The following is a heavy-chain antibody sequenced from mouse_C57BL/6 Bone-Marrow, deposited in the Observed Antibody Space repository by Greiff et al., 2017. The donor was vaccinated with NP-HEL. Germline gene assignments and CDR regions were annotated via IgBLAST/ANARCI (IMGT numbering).Heavy chain of an antibody. V-gene: IGHV1-5*01. CDR1: GYTFTSYW. CDR2: IYPGNSNT. J-gene: IGHJ4*01. CDR3: TYGKYYYAMDY. Sequence: EVQLQQSGPVLARPGASVKISCKTSGYTFTSYWMHWVKQRPGQGLEWIGAIYPGNSNTSYNQKFKGKGKITAVTSASTAYMELSSLTNDDSAVYYCTYGKYYYAMDYWGQGTSVTVSS. D-gene: IGHD2-1*01.